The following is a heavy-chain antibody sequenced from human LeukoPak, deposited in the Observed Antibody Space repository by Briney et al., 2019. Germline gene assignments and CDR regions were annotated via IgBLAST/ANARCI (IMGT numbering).Heavy chain of an antibody. D-gene: IGHD3-22*01. V-gene: IGHV3-11*06. Sequence: GGSLRLSCVVSGFSFSDYYMNWIRRTPGKGLEWPSYISGSSSHTLYADSVKGRFTISRDNAKNSLYLQMSSLRAEDTAVYYCARFELDSGGYATNFDSWGQGTLVTVSP. CDR3: ARFELDSGGYATNFDS. CDR1: GFSFSDYY. CDR2: ISGSSSHT. J-gene: IGHJ4*02.